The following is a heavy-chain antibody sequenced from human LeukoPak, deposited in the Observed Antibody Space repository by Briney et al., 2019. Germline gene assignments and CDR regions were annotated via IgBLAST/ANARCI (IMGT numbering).Heavy chain of an antibody. V-gene: IGHV1-69*13. CDR1: GGTFSSYA. D-gene: IGHD2-21*02. J-gene: IGHJ4*02. CDR2: IIPIFGTA. Sequence: SVKVSCKASGGTFSSYAISWVRQAPGQGLEWMGGIIPIFGTANYAQKFQGRVTITADESTSTAYMELSSLRSEDTAVYYCAIAYCGGDCLPFDYWGQGTLVTVSS. CDR3: AIAYCGGDCLPFDY.